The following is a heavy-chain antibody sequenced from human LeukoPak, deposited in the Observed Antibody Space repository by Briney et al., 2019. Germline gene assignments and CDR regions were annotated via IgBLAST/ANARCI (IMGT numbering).Heavy chain of an antibody. V-gene: IGHV1-69*13. D-gene: IGHD6-19*01. CDR2: IIPIFGTA. J-gene: IGHJ6*02. CDR3: ARAVAGSPNYYYYGMDV. CDR1: GGTFSSYA. Sequence: SVKVSCKASGGTFSSYAISWVRQAPGQGLEWMGGIIPIFGTANYAQKFQGRVTITADESTSTAYMELSSLRSEDTAVYYCARAVAGSPNYYYYGMDVWGQGTTVIVSS.